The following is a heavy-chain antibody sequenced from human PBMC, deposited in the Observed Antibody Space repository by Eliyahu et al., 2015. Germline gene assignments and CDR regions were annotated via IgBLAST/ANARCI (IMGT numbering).Heavy chain of an antibody. J-gene: IGHJ5*02. V-gene: IGHV4-59*08. CDR1: GDSVSSHY. CDR2: IYYTGNT. Sequence: QVLLQESGPGLVKPSETXALTCTVXGDSVSSHYWXXIRQSPGKXLEWIGQIYYTGNTNFNPSLKSRVTLSLDTSKNQLSLNLNSVTAADTAVYYCARHSGTYFPSWGLGTQVTVSS. CDR3: ARHSGTYFPS. D-gene: IGHD1-26*01.